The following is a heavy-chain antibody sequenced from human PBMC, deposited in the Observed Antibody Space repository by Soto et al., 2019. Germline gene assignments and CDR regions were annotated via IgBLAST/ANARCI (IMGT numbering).Heavy chain of an antibody. CDR2: IWYDRSNK. J-gene: IGHJ4*02. CDR3: ARGVSGSYDY. V-gene: IGHV3-33*01. Sequence: QVQLVESGGGVVQPGRSLRLSCAASGFTFSSYGMHWVRQAPGKGLEWVAVIWYDRSNKYYADSVKGRFTISRDNSQSTVYLQMNSLRVEDRAVYYCARGVSGSYDYWGQGTLVTVSS. D-gene: IGHD1-26*01. CDR1: GFTFSSYG.